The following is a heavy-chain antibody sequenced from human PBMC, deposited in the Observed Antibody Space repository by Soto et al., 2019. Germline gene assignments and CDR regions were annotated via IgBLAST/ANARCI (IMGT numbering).Heavy chain of an antibody. CDR1: RFTFSSSS. CDR3: VGTFRWNYATFDY. V-gene: IGHV3-64D*06. D-gene: IGHD1-7*01. CDR2: ITSDGGTA. J-gene: IGHJ4*02. Sequence: LXLSCSASRFTFSSSSMFWFRRAPGKGLEYVSGITSDGGTAHNADSVKGRFMISRDNSKNKLYLQISSLRVEDTALYFCVGTFRWNYATFDYWGRGTVVTVSS.